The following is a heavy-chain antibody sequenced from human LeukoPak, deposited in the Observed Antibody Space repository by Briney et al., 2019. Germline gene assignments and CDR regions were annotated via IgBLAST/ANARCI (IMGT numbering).Heavy chain of an antibody. D-gene: IGHD3-10*01. Sequence: SETLSLTCTLSGGSISTYYWSWIRQPPGKGLEWIGYIYHSGSTNYNPSLKSRVTISVDTSKNQFSLKLSSVTAADTAVYYCARGLGINGLALDMWGQGTMVTVSS. CDR2: IYHSGST. V-gene: IGHV4-59*01. CDR3: ARGLGINGLALDM. J-gene: IGHJ3*02. CDR1: GGSISTYY.